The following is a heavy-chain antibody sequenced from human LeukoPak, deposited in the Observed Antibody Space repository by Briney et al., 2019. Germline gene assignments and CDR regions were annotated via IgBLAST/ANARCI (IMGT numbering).Heavy chain of an antibody. CDR3: AKALTIFGVATNFDY. J-gene: IGHJ4*02. D-gene: IGHD3-3*01. V-gene: IGHV3-23*01. Sequence: GGSLRLSCAASGFTFSSYAMSWVRQAPGKGLEWVSAISGSGGSTYYADSVKGRFTISRDNSKNSLYLQMNSLRAEDTAVYYCAKALTIFGVATNFDYWGQGTLVTVSS. CDR2: ISGSGGST. CDR1: GFTFSSYA.